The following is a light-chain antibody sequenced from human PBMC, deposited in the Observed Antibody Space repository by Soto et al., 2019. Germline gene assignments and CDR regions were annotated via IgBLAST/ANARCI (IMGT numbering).Light chain of an antibody. CDR3: QQYSQSPLT. CDR1: QSVNNNY. J-gene: IGKJ1*01. Sequence: EIVLTHSPGTLSLSPGERATLSCRASQSVNNNYLAWYQQKPGQAPRLHFYGASTRATGIPDRFSASGSGTDFTLTINRLEPEDFAVYFCQQYSQSPLTFGQGTKVDIK. CDR2: GAS. V-gene: IGKV3-20*01.